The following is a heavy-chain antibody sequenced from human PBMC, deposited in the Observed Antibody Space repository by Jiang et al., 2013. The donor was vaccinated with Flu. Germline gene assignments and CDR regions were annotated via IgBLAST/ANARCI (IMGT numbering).Heavy chain of an antibody. CDR2: ISYDGSNK. J-gene: IGHJ4*02. CDR1: GFTFSSYA. V-gene: IGHV3-30-3*01. D-gene: IGHD6-6*01. Sequence: AASGFTFSSYAMHWVRQAPGKGLEWVAVISYDGSNKYYADSVKGRFTISRDNSKNTLYLQMNSLRAEDTAVYYCARAMRTSIAAFDYWGQGTLVTVSS. CDR3: ARAMRTSIAAFDY.